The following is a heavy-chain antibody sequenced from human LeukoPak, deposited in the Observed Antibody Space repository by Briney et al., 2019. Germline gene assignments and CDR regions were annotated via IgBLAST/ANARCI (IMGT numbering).Heavy chain of an antibody. D-gene: IGHD3-3*01. CDR2: ISDSGGGT. CDR1: GFTFSNYA. V-gene: IGHV3-23*01. CDR3: AKDTFWSGYHRGGIYFDY. Sequence: GGSLRLSCAASGFTFSNYAMSWLRQAPGKGLEWVSSISDSGGGTNYADSVKGRFTSSRDDSKNTLYLQMNSLRAEDTAVYYCAKDTFWSGYHRGGIYFDYWGQGTLVTVSS. J-gene: IGHJ4*02.